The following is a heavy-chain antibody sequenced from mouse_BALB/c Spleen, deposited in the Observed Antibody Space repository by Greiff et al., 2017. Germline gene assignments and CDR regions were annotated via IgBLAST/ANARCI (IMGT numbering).Heavy chain of an antibody. D-gene: IGHD2-1*01. Sequence: EVQLVESGGDLVKPGGSLKLSCAASGFTFSSYGMSWVRQTPDKRLEWVATISSGGSYTYYPDSVKGRFTISRDNAKNTLYLQMSSLKSEDTAMYYCARVYGNGAMDYWGQGTSVTVSS. J-gene: IGHJ4*01. V-gene: IGHV5-6*01. CDR3: ARVYGNGAMDY. CDR1: GFTFSSYG. CDR2: ISSGGSYT.